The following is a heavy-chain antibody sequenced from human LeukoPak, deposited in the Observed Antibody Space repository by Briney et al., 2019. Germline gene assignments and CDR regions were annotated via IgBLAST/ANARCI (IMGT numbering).Heavy chain of an antibody. D-gene: IGHD2-8*01. Sequence: APVKVSCTPSRYTFTASYIHWVPQAPGHRLKCMGWINPNSGGTNYAQKFQGRVTMTRDTSISTAYMELSRLRSDDTAVYYCARNADIDNYYMDVWAKGTTVTVSS. CDR1: RYTFTASY. CDR3: ARNADIDNYYMDV. CDR2: INPNSGGT. J-gene: IGHJ6*03. V-gene: IGHV1-2*02.